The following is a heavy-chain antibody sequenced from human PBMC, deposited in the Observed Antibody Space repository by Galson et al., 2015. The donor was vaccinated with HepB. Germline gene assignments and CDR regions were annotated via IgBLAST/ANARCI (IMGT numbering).Heavy chain of an antibody. D-gene: IGHD5-18*01. CDR2: FDPEDGET. CDR1: GYTLTELS. Sequence: SVKVSCKVSGYTLTELSMHWVRQAPGKGLEWMGGFDPEDGETIYAQKFQGRVTMTEDTSTDTAYMELSSLRSEDTAVYYCATGNGYGHYYGMDVWGQGTTVTVSS. CDR3: ATGNGYGHYYGMDV. V-gene: IGHV1-24*01. J-gene: IGHJ6*02.